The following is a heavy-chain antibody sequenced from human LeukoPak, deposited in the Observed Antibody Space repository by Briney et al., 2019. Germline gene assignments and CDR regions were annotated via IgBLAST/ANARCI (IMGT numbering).Heavy chain of an antibody. CDR3: ARDPADYGDYGTPFDY. CDR1: GFTFSSYA. Sequence: GGSLRLSCAASGFTFSSYAMHWVRQAPGKGLEWVAVISYDGSNKYCADSVKGRFTISRDNSKNTLYLQMNSLRAEDTAVYYCARDPADYGDYGTPFDYWGQGTLVTVSS. CDR2: ISYDGSNK. V-gene: IGHV3-30-3*01. J-gene: IGHJ4*02. D-gene: IGHD4-17*01.